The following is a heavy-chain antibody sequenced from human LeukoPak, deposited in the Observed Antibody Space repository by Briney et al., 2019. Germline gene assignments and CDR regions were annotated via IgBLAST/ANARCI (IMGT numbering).Heavy chain of an antibody. J-gene: IGHJ4*02. CDR1: GYTFTGYY. CDR2: MNPDSGGT. CDR3: ARGKTYGGYPDFPNDY. V-gene: IGHV1-2*02. Sequence: ASVKVSSKTSGYTFTGYYIHWVRQAPGQGLEWMGWMNPDSGGTTYAQKFQGRVSMTRDTSINTAYMELKRLRSDDTAVYYCARGKTYGGYPDFPNDYWGQGTLVTVSS. D-gene: IGHD5-12*01.